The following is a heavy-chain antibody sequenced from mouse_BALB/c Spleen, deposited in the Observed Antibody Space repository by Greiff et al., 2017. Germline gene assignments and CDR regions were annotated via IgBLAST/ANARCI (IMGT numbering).Heavy chain of an antibody. CDR1: GYTFTDYN. CDR3: AREGGGNYWYFDV. J-gene: IGHJ1*01. CDR2: IYPYNGGT. Sequence: EVQLQQSGPELVKPGASVKISCKASGYTFTDYNMHWVKQSHGKSLEWIGYIYPYNGGTGYNQKFKSKATLTVDNSSSTAYMELRSLTSEDSAVYYCAREGGGNYWYFDVWGAGTTVTVSS. V-gene: IGHV1S29*02. D-gene: IGHD2-1*01.